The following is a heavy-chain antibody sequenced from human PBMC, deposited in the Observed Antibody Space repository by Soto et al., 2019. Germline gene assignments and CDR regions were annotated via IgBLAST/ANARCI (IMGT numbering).Heavy chain of an antibody. CDR2: ISGSPSST. Sequence: GGSLRLSCAASGFTFSTYAMSWVRQAPGKGLGWVSAISGSPSSTYYADSVKGRFTISRDNSKKTLFLQMNSLRAEDTAIYYCAKDGYKSSGDLYYLDYRGKGIPVTVSS. V-gene: IGHV3-23*01. J-gene: IGHJ4*02. D-gene: IGHD2-15*01. CDR3: AKDGYKSSGDLYYLDY. CDR1: GFTFSTYA.